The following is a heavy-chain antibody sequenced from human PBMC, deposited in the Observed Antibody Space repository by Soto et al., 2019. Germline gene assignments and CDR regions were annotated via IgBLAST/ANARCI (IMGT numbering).Heavy chain of an antibody. CDR2: IYHSGST. CDR3: ARDKLPRRSWQHSTYNWFDP. Sequence: PSETLSLTCAVSGGSISSSNWWSWVRQPPGKGLEWIGEIYHSGSTNYNPSLKSRVTISVDKSKNQFSLKLSSVTAADTAVYYCARDKLPRRSWQHSTYNWFDPWGQGTLVTVSS. V-gene: IGHV4-4*02. J-gene: IGHJ5*02. D-gene: IGHD6-13*01. CDR1: GGSISSSNW.